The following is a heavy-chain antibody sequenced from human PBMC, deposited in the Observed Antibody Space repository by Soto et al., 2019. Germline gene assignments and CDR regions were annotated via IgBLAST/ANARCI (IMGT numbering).Heavy chain of an antibody. CDR3: ARESGDNWTYEVY. J-gene: IGHJ4*02. V-gene: IGHV4-4*07. CDR2: VHINGNT. CDR1: GGFISDYS. D-gene: IGHD1-7*01. Sequence: QVLLQESGPGLVKPSETLSLTCTVSGGFISDYSMSWIRQSAGKGLEWVGRVHINGNTHYNPSLSGRVTMSVDTSNNQFHLRVTSVTAADTAVYYCARESGDNWTYEVYWGQGTLVAVSS.